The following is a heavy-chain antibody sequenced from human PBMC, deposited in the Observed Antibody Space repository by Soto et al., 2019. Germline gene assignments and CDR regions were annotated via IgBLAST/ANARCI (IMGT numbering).Heavy chain of an antibody. CDR2: VYYTGSV. Sequence: PSETPSLTCTVSGGSMSGYYWSWIRHSPGKGLEWIGYVYYTGSVNYNPSLQSRVTISVDTSNNQFSLKLSSVTAADTAIYYCVEYIRVPGSYYFDHWGQGALVTVSS. CDR3: VEYIRVPGSYYFDH. D-gene: IGHD1-1*01. V-gene: IGHV4-59*01. J-gene: IGHJ4*02. CDR1: GGSMSGYY.